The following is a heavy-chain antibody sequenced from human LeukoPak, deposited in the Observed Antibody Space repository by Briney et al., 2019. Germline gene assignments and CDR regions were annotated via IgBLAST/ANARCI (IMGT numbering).Heavy chain of an antibody. Sequence: GASVKVSCKASGGTFSSYAISWVRQAPGQGLGWMGGIIPIFGTANYAQKFQGRVTITRDTSASTAYMELSSLRSEDTAVYYCARPREIQLWFPAAEYYFDYWGQGTLVTVSS. CDR2: IIPIFGTA. J-gene: IGHJ4*02. CDR3: ARPREIQLWFPAAEYYFDY. CDR1: GGTFSSYA. D-gene: IGHD5-18*01. V-gene: IGHV1-69*05.